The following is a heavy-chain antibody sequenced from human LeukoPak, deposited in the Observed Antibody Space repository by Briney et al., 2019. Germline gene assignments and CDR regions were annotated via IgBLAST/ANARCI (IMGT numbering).Heavy chain of an antibody. D-gene: IGHD1-1*01. CDR3: GRGHWSLDY. CDR1: RFTFSVDY. V-gene: IGHV3-11*04. J-gene: IGHJ4*02. Sequence: GGSLRLSCTASRFTFSVDYMTWIRHTPGKGLEWVSFISNSGTIVYYAESVKGRFTISRDNAKNSLYLQMNSLRVEDTAVYYYGRGHWSLDYWGQGTLVTVS. CDR2: ISNSGTIV.